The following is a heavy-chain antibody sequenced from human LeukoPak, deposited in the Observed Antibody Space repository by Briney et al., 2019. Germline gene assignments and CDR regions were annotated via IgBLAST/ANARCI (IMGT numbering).Heavy chain of an antibody. CDR1: GGSFSSYY. CDR2: IYYSGST. V-gene: IGHV4-39*07. J-gene: IGHJ4*02. D-gene: IGHD2-2*01. Sequence: SETLSLTCAVYGGSFSSYYWGWIRQPPGKGLEWIGSIYYSGSTYYNPSLKSRVTISVDTSKNQFSLKLSSVTAADTAVYYCARVGIPAAMYYWGQGTLVTVSS. CDR3: ARVGIPAAMYY.